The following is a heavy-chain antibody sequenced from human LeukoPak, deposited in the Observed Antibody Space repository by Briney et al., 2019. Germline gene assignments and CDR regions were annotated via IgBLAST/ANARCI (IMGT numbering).Heavy chain of an antibody. J-gene: IGHJ4*02. CDR2: IYHSGST. V-gene: IGHV4-4*02. D-gene: IGHD6-19*01. CDR1: GGSIRSSNW. Sequence: SGTLSLTCAVSGGSIRSSNWWSWVRQPPGKGLEWIGEIYHSGSTNYNPSLKSRVAISVDKSKNQFSLKLSSVTAADTAVYYCARMTAVAGHFDYWGQGTLVTVSS. CDR3: ARMTAVAGHFDY.